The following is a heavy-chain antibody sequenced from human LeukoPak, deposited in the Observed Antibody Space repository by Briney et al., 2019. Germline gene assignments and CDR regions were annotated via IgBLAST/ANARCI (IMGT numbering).Heavy chain of an antibody. V-gene: IGHV3-21*06. CDR1: GFTFSSYS. D-gene: IGHD3-9*01. J-gene: IGHJ3*01. CDR2: ITSSSSYI. CDR3: ARVLLGMSAFDL. Sequence: GGSLRLSCAGSGFTFSSYSMNWVRQAPGKGLEWVSSITSSSSYIYYADSVKGRFTISRDNAKNSLFLQMNSLRADDTAVYSCARVLLGMSAFDLWGQGTMVSVSS.